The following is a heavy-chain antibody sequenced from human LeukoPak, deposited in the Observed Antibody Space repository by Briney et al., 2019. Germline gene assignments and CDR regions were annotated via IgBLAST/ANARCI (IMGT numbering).Heavy chain of an antibody. V-gene: IGHV4-34*01. Sequence: SSETLSLTCAVYGGSFSGYYWGWIRQPPGKGLEWIGSIYYSGSTYYNPSLKSRVTISVDTSKNQFSLKLSSVTAADTAVYYCARDLAGIAAAGTILGYFDYWGQGTLVTVSS. J-gene: IGHJ4*02. CDR1: GGSFSGYY. CDR2: IYYSGST. D-gene: IGHD6-13*01. CDR3: ARDLAGIAAAGTILGYFDY.